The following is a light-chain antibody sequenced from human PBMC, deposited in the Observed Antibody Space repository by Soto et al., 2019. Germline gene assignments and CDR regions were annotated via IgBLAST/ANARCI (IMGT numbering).Light chain of an antibody. Sequence: DIQMTQSPSTLSASVGDRVTITCRASQSISIWLAWYQQKPGKAPKVLIYKASSLESGVPSRFSGSGYGTEFTFTISSLQPDDFATYYCQQYNNYPLTFGGGTKVDIK. CDR1: QSISIW. CDR3: QQYNNYPLT. CDR2: KAS. V-gene: IGKV1-5*03. J-gene: IGKJ4*01.